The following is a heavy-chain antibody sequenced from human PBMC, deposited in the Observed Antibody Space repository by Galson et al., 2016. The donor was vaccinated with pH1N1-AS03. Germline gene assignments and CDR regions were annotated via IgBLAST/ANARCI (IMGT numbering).Heavy chain of an antibody. V-gene: IGHV1-46*01. CDR1: GYTLTRYY. CDR3: ARRYYFDY. D-gene: IGHD1-14*01. J-gene: IGHJ4*02. CDR2: IDPSGGPT. Sequence: SVKVSCKASGYTLTRYYMHWVRLAPGQGLEWMGIIDPSGGPTTYAPKFQGRITITTDTSTSTVYMELVSLRSEDTAVYYCARRYYFDYWGQGTLVTVSS.